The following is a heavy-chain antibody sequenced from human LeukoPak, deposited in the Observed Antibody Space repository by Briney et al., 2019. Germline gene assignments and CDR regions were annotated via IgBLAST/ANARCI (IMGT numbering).Heavy chain of an antibody. CDR2: ISSSSSYI. J-gene: IGHJ4*02. Sequence: GGSLRLSCAASGFTFSSYGMHWVRQAPGKGLEWVSSISSSSSYIYYADSVKGRFTISRDNAKNSLYLQMNSLRAEDTAVYYCARDQGDYDYVWVSRWYFGYWGQGTLVTVSS. V-gene: IGHV3-21*01. CDR1: GFTFSSYG. CDR3: ARDQGDYDYVWVSRWYFGY. D-gene: IGHD3-16*01.